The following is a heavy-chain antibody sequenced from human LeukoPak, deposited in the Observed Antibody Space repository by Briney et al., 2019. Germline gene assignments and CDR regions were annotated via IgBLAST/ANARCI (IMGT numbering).Heavy chain of an antibody. D-gene: IGHD2-21*02. J-gene: IGHJ4*02. CDR3: AILLAHPLQSFDY. CDR2: IYYSGST. Sequence: PSETLSLTCTVSGGSISSYYWSWIRQPPGKGLEWIGSIYYSGSTYYNPSLKSRVTISVDTSKNQFSLKLSSVTAADTAVYYCAILLAHPLQSFDYWGQGTLVTVSS. V-gene: IGHV4-39*01. CDR1: GGSISSYY.